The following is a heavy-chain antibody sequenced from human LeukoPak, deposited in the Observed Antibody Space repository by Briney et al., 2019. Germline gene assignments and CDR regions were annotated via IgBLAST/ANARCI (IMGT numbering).Heavy chain of an antibody. CDR1: GFTFSSYP. CDR3: ARDFYYYDSSGATYYYYYGMDV. CDR2: ISSSSSTI. V-gene: IGHV3-48*02. Sequence: GGSLRLSCAASGFTFSSYPLNWVRQAPGKGLEWVSYISSSSSTIYYTDSVNGRFTISRDNARNSLYLQMNNVRDEDTAVYYCARDFYYYDSSGATYYYYYGMDVWGQGTTVTVSS. J-gene: IGHJ6*02. D-gene: IGHD3-22*01.